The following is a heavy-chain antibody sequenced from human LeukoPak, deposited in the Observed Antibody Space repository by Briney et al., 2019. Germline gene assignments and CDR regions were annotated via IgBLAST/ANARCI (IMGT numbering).Heavy chain of an antibody. D-gene: IGHD4-17*01. Sequence: PSETLSLTCAVYGGSFSGYYWSWIRQPPGKGLEWIGEINHSGSTNYNPSLKSRVTISVDTSKNQFPLKLSSVTAADTAVYYCARGGPTVTTRPFDYWGQGTLVTVSS. J-gene: IGHJ4*02. CDR3: ARGGPTVTTRPFDY. CDR2: INHSGST. V-gene: IGHV4-34*01. CDR1: GGSFSGYY.